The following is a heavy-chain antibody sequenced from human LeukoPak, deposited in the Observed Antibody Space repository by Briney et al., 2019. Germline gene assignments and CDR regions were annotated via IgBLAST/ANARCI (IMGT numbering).Heavy chain of an antibody. CDR3: ARLPLAAPDAFDI. CDR2: IYYSGST. D-gene: IGHD6-13*01. Sequence: SETLSLTCTVSGGSISSYYWSWIRQPPGQGLEWIGYIYYSGSTNYNPSLKSRVTISVDTSKNQFSLKLSSVTAADTAVYYCARLPLAAPDAFDIWGQGTMVTVSS. V-gene: IGHV4-59*01. CDR1: GGSISSYY. J-gene: IGHJ3*02.